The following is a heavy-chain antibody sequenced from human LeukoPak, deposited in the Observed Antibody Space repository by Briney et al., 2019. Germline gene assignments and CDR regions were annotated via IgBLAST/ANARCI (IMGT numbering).Heavy chain of an antibody. CDR1: GFTFSKFA. V-gene: IGHV3-23*01. J-gene: IGHJ4*02. CDR2: INDRGTGT. CDR3: ARDLTIAAANYYFDN. Sequence: GGSLRLSCAASGFTFSKFALSWVRQAPGKGLEWVSTINDRGTGTYYADSVKGRFTISRDNSKNTLYLQMNSLRAEDTAMYYCARDLTIAAANYYFDNWGQGTLVTVSS. D-gene: IGHD6-13*01.